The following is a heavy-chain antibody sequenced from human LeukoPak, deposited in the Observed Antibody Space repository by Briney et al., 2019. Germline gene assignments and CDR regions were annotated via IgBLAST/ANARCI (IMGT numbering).Heavy chain of an antibody. V-gene: IGHV4-59*01. CDR1: GGSISSYY. D-gene: IGHD2-15*01. Sequence: SETLSLTCTVPGGSISSYYWSWIRQPPGKGLEWIGYIYYSGSTNYNPSPTSRVTISVDTSKNQFSLKLSSVTAADTAVYYCASGRYCSGGSCPFDYWGQGTLVTVSS. J-gene: IGHJ4*02. CDR3: ASGRYCSGGSCPFDY. CDR2: IYYSGST.